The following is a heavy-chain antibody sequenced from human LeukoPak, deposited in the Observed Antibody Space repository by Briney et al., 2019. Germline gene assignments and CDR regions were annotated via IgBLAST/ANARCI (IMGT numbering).Heavy chain of an antibody. CDR1: GGSFSGYY. J-gene: IGHJ4*02. Sequence: SETLSLTCAVYGGSFSGYYWSWIRQPPGKGLEWIGEINHSGSTNYNPSLKSRVTISVDTSKNQFSLKLSSVTAADTAVYYCARGRIAAAGPGLDYWGQGTLVTASS. D-gene: IGHD6-13*01. V-gene: IGHV4-34*01. CDR3: ARGRIAAAGPGLDY. CDR2: INHSGST.